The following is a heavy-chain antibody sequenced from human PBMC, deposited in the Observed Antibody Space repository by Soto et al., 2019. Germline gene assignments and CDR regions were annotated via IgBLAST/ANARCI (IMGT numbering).Heavy chain of an antibody. Sequence: QVQLQESGPGLVRPSETLSLTCTVSGGSVSSGHYYWSWSRQPPGKGLEWNGYISYTGSTNYNPSPKNHVTITVDSTKNPFCLKMNCVTGADPAVYYWARSGAGRGRLGGQGTLVTVSS. CDR2: ISYTGST. D-gene: IGHD6-19*01. CDR3: ARSGAGRGRL. CDR1: GGSVSSGHYY. V-gene: IGHV4-61*01. J-gene: IGHJ4*02.